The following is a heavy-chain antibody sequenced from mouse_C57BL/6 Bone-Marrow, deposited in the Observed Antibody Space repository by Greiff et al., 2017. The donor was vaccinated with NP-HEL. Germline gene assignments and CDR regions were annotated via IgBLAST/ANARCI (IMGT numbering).Heavy chain of an antibody. Sequence: EVKLMESEGGLVQPGSSMKLSCTASGFTFSDYYMAWVRQVPEKGLEWVANINYDGSSTYYLDSLKSRFIISRDNAKNILYLQMSSLKSEDTATYYCARAGPGFDYWGQGTTLTVSS. CDR3: ARAGPGFDY. D-gene: IGHD3-1*01. V-gene: IGHV5-16*01. J-gene: IGHJ2*01. CDR2: INYDGSST. CDR1: GFTFSDYY.